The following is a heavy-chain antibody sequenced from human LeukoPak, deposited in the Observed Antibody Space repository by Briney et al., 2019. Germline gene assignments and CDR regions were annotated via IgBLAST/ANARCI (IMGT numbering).Heavy chain of an antibody. CDR2: ISSSGPT. V-gene: IGHV3-48*01. Sequence: GSLRPSCAASGFTFSDYSMNWARQAPGKGLEWISYISSSGPTHYADSVKGRFTISRDNAKNSVYLQMNSLRLEDTAVYYCARDPPRRYDYWGQGTLVTVSS. CDR3: ARDPPRRYDY. J-gene: IGHJ4*02. CDR1: GFTFSDYS. D-gene: IGHD1-14*01.